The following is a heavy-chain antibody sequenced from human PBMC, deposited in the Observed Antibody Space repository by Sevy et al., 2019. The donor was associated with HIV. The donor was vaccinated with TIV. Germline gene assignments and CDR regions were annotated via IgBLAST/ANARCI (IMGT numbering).Heavy chain of an antibody. CDR1: GLTFSSYA. Sequence: GGSLRLSCAASGLTFSSYAMSWVRQAPGKGLEWVSGISGSGGSTYYADSVKGRFTISRDNSKNTLYRQMNSLRAEDTAVYYCAKSGRVYYYYMDVWGKGTTVTVSS. V-gene: IGHV3-23*01. J-gene: IGHJ6*03. D-gene: IGHD1-26*01. CDR2: ISGSGGST. CDR3: AKSGRVYYYYMDV.